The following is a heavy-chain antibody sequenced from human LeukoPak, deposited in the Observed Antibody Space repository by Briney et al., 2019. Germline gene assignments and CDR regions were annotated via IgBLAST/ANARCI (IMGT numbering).Heavy chain of an antibody. CDR2: IYTSGST. V-gene: IGHV4-61*02. J-gene: IGHJ4*02. D-gene: IGHD1-26*01. Sequence: PSQTLSLTCTVSGGSISSGSYYWSWIRQPAGKGLEWIGRIYTSGSTNYNPSLKSRVTMSVDTSKNQFSLKLSSVTAADTAVYYCARARGSYWEYYFDYWGQGTLVTVSS. CDR3: ARARGSYWEYYFDY. CDR1: GGSISSGSYY.